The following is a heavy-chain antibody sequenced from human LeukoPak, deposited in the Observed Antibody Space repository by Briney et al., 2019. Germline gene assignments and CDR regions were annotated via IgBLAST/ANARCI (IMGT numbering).Heavy chain of an antibody. D-gene: IGHD3-10*01. Sequence: SETLSLTCTVSGGSISSGGYYWSWIRQPPGKGLEWIGYIYHSGSTYYNPSLKSRVTISVDRSKNQFSLKLSSVTAADTAVYYCARVGKGSGSYYMGTLDYWGQGTLVTVSS. V-gene: IGHV4-30-2*01. CDR3: ARVGKGSGSYYMGTLDY. J-gene: IGHJ4*02. CDR1: GGSISSGGYY. CDR2: IYHSGST.